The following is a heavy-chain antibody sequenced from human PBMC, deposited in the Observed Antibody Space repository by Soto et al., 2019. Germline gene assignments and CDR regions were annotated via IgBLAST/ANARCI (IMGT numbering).Heavy chain of an antibody. J-gene: IGHJ4*02. V-gene: IGHV3-48*01. CDR3: ARDREYCSGDKCYETGSAY. Sequence: PGGSLRLSCAASGFSFSSYSMNWVRQAPGKGLEWISYITRNSNIINYADSVKGRFTISRDNAKNSLHLQMHSLRADDTAVYYCARDREYCSGDKCYETGSAYWCQGTLVTVSS. D-gene: IGHD2-15*01. CDR1: GFSFSSYS. CDR2: ITRNSNII.